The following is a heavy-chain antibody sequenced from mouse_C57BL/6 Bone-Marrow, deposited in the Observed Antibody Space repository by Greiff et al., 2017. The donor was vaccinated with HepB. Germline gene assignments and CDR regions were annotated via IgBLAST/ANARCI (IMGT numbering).Heavy chain of an antibody. CDR1: GYTFTGYW. V-gene: IGHV1-9*01. J-gene: IGHJ4*01. Sequence: VHLVESGAELMKPGASVKLSCKATGYTFTGYWIEWVKQRPGHGLEWIGEILPGSGSTNDNEKFKGKATFTADTSSNTAYMQLSSLTTEDSAIYYCARSSYYYGSEDAMYYWGQGTSVTVSS. CDR3: ARSSYYYGSEDAMYY. CDR2: ILPGSGST. D-gene: IGHD1-1*01.